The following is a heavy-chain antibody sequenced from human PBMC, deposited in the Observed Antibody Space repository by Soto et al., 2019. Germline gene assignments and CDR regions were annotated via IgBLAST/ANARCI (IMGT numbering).Heavy chain of an antibody. CDR2: IYYSGST. Sequence: SETLSLTCTVSGGSISSGDYYWSWIRQPPGKGLEWIGYIYYSGSTYYTPSLKSRVTISIDASKNQFSLKLSSVTAADTAVYYCARHGGYSYENYFDYWGQGTLVTVSS. CDR3: ARHGGYSYENYFDY. V-gene: IGHV4-30-4*01. J-gene: IGHJ4*02. CDR1: GGSISSGDYY. D-gene: IGHD5-18*01.